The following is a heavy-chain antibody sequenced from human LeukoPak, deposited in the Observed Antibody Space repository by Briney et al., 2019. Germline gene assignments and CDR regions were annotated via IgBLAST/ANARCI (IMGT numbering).Heavy chain of an antibody. V-gene: IGHV4-39*01. D-gene: IGHD2-15*01. J-gene: IGHJ4*02. CDR1: GGSISSSSYY. Sequence: SETLSLTCTVSGGSISSSSYYWGWIRQPPGKGLEWIGSIYYSGSTYYNPSLKSRVTISVDTSKNQFSLKLSSVTAADTAVYYCARLVVVAATRVPRIEGVDYWGQGTLVTVFS. CDR3: ARLVVVAATRVPRIEGVDY. CDR2: IYYSGST.